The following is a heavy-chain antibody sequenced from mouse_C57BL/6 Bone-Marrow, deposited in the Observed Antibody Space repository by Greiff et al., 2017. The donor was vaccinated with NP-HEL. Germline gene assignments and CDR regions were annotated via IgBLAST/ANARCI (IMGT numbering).Heavy chain of an antibody. CDR2: IYPRSGNT. J-gene: IGHJ3*01. CDR3: ARYGIGWFAY. Sequence: QVQLQQSGAELARPGPSVTLSCKASGYTFTSFGLSWVKQRTGQGLEWIGEIYPRSGNTYYNEKFKGKATLTADKSSSTAYMELRSLTSEDSAVYFCARYGIGWFAYWGQGTLVTVSA. V-gene: IGHV1-81*01. CDR1: GYTFTSFG. D-gene: IGHD1-1*01.